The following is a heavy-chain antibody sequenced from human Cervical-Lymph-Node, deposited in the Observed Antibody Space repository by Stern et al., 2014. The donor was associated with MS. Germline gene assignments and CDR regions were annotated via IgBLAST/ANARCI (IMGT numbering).Heavy chain of an antibody. D-gene: IGHD6-19*01. Sequence: QVQLVQSGAEVKKPGASVKVSCKASGYTFTRYYMHWVRQAPGQGLEWVGIINPSGGSTSYAQKFQGRVTMTRDTSTSTVYMELSSLRSEDTAVYYCARLYSSGWTDDYWGQGTLVTVSS. J-gene: IGHJ4*02. CDR3: ARLYSSGWTDDY. CDR2: INPSGGST. V-gene: IGHV1-46*03. CDR1: GYTFTRYY.